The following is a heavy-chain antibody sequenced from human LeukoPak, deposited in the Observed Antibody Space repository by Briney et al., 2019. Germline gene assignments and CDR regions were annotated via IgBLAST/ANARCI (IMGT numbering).Heavy chain of an antibody. J-gene: IGHJ4*02. CDR2: IYTSGST. CDR3: ARGILAGLDY. Sequence: SGTLSLTCTVSGGPISSGSYYWSWIRQPAGKGLEWIGRIYTSGSTNYNPSLKSRVTISVDTSKNQFSLKLSSVTAADTAVYYCARGILAGLDYWGQGTLVTVSS. CDR1: GGPISSGSYY. D-gene: IGHD3/OR15-3a*01. V-gene: IGHV4-61*02.